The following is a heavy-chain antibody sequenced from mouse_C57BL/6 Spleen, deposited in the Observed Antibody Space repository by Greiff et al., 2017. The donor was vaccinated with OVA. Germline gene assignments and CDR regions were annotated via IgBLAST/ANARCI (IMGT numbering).Heavy chain of an antibody. Sequence: EVHLVESGPGLVKPSQSLSLTCSVTGYSITSGYYWNWIRQFPGNKLEWMGYISYDGSNNYNPSLKNRISITRDTSKNQFFLKLNSVTTEDTATYNCARDSPGRAYYAMDYWGQGTSVTVSS. CDR3: ARDSPGRAYYAMDY. J-gene: IGHJ4*01. CDR1: GYSITSGYY. CDR2: ISYDGSN. V-gene: IGHV3-6*01. D-gene: IGHD3-3*01.